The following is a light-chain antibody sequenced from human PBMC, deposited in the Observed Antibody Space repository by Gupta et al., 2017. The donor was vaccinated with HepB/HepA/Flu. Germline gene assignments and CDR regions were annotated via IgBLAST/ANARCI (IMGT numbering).Light chain of an antibody. CDR3: QQSDSPSYT. CDR1: QSISRY. V-gene: IGKV1-39*01. J-gene: IGKJ2*01. CDR2: AAS. Sequence: DIQMTQSPSSLSASVGDRVTISCRASQSISRYLNWYQRKPGKAPKLLIYAASSLQTGVPSRFSGSGSGTDFTLTISRLQPEDFATYYCQQSDSPSYTFGQGTKMEIK.